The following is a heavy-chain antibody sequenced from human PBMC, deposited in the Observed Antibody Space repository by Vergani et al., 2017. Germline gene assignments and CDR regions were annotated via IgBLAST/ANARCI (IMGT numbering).Heavy chain of an antibody. CDR3: ARATTMVRGVIYRPYYYYGMDV. CDR1: GGTFSSYA. CDR2: IIPIFGTA. D-gene: IGHD3-10*01. J-gene: IGHJ6*02. V-gene: IGHV1-69*01. Sequence: QVQLVQSGAEVKKPGSSVKVSCKASGGTFSSYAISWVRQAPGQGLEWMGGIIPIFGTANYAQKFQGRVTITADESTSPAYMELSSLRSEDTAVYYCARATTMVRGVIYRPYYYYGMDVWGQGTTVTVSS.